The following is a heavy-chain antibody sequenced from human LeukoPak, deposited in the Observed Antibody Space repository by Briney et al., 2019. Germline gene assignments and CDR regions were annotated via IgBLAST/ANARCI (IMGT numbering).Heavy chain of an antibody. Sequence: PGRSLRLSCAASGFTFSSYGMHWVRQAPGKGLEWVAVISFDGNNKNYVDSVKGRFTISRDNSKNTLYLEMNSLRIEDTAVYYCAKWSSSGWDRETIVTREGLFADWGQGALVTVSS. V-gene: IGHV3-30*18. CDR3: AKWSSSGWDRETIVTREGLFAD. CDR2: ISFDGNNK. CDR1: GFTFSSYG. D-gene: IGHD6-19*01. J-gene: IGHJ4*02.